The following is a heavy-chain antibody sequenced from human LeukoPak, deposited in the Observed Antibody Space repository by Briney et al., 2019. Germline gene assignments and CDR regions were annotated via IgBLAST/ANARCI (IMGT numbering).Heavy chain of an antibody. CDR2: IRGSSSTI. CDR3: ARDSAGNDY. Sequence: GGSLRLSCAASGFNISPYSMNWVRPAPGEGLEWVSYIRGSSSTIHYGDSVKGRFTISRDNAKNTLFLQMNSLRAEDTAMYYCARDSAGNDYWGQGTLVTVSS. CDR1: GFNISPYS. J-gene: IGHJ4*02. D-gene: IGHD6-13*01. V-gene: IGHV3-48*04.